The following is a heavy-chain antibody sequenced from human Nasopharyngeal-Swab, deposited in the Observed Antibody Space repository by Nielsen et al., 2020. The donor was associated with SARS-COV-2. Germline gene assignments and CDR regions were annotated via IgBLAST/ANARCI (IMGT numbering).Heavy chain of an antibody. V-gene: IGHV4-59*01. CDR3: ARAQDFWRPFDY. CDR1: GTSIRNYS. Sequence: SETLSLTCTVSGTSIRNYSWNWIRQPPGKGLEWIGYIYDSGNTNYNSSLKSRVTISVDTSKNQFSLKLSSVTAADTAVYYCARAQDFWRPFDYWGQGALVTVSS. J-gene: IGHJ4*02. CDR2: IYDSGNT. D-gene: IGHD3-3*01.